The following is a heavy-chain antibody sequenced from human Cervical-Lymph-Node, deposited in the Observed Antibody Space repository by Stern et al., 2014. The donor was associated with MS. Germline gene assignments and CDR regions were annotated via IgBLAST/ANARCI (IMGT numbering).Heavy chain of an antibody. D-gene: IGHD2-8*02. CDR2: IIPFLNTA. V-gene: IGHV1-69*06. J-gene: IGHJ4*02. Sequence: QEQLVESGAEVKKPGSSVKVSCKASGGTFTTHPITWWRQAPGQGLEWMGGIIPFLNTANYAQKFQGRISITAAKSTHTTYMEISSLRSDDTAVYYCASSLVASGHWGQGTLVIVS. CDR3: ASSLVASGH. CDR1: GGTFTTHP.